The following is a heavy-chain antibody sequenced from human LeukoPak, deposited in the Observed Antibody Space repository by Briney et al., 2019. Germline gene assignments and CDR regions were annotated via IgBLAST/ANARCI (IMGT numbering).Heavy chain of an antibody. CDR1: GGSISSDH. J-gene: IGHJ3*02. D-gene: IGHD2-21*01. CDR3: GRKNCFEI. Sequence: SETLSLTCTVSGGSISSDHWNWIRQPPGEGLEWIGCIFYSGRTYYNPSLKSRVTISVDMSKSQFSLRLASVTAADTAVYYWGRKNCFEIWGQGTLVTVSS. CDR2: IFYSGRT. V-gene: IGHV4-59*01.